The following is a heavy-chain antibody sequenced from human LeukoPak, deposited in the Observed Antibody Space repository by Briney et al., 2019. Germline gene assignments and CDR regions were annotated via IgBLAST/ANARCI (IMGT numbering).Heavy chain of an antibody. J-gene: IGHJ4*02. V-gene: IGHV4-59*01. CDR2: IYHSGRT. CDR1: DGSISYYY. CDR3: GTSTSNIYNCNDFYVDY. Sequence: PSETLSLTCSVSDGSISYYYWSWIRQPPGKGLEWVGYIYHSGRTNYNPSLKSRVTISLDTSKNQFSLKVSSVIAADTAVYYCGTSTSNIYNCNDFYVDYWGQGTLVTVSS. D-gene: IGHD1-20*01.